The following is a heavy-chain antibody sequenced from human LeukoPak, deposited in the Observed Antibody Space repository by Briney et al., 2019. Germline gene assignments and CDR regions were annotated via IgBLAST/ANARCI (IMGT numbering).Heavy chain of an antibody. J-gene: IGHJ4*02. V-gene: IGHV1-46*01. CDR1: GYTFTSYY. D-gene: IGHD5-18*01. Sequence: ASVKVSCKASGYTFTSYYMHWVRQAPGQGLEWMGIINPSGGSTSYAQKFQGRVTMTRDTSTSTVYMELSSLRSEDTAVYYWASRGYSYGSGFDYWGQGTLVTVSS. CDR2: INPSGGST. CDR3: ASRGYSYGSGFDY.